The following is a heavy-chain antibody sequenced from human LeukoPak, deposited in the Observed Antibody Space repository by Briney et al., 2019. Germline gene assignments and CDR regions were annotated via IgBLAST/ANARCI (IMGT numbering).Heavy chain of an antibody. D-gene: IGHD2-2*01. CDR2: INSDGTRT. CDR3: ARDPYGSTSS. CDR1: GFTFSIYW. Sequence: GGSLRLSWASSGFTFSIYWMHWVRQAPGNGLVWVSRINSDGTRTSYADSGKGRFPISRDNAKNTPYLQMNSLREEETAVYYCARDPYGSTSSWGQGTLVTVYS. V-gene: IGHV3-74*01. J-gene: IGHJ5*02.